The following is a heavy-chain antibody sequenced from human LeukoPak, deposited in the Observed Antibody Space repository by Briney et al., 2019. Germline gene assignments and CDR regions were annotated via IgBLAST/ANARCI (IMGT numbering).Heavy chain of an antibody. CDR3: ARVFDYGAGMDV. D-gene: IGHD4-17*01. J-gene: IGHJ6*02. CDR1: GYTFTSYD. CDR2: MNPNSGNT. Sequence: ASVNVSCKASGYTFTSYDINWVRQATGQGLEWMEWMNPNSGNTGYVQKFQGRVTITRNTSISTAYMELSSLRSEDTAVYYCARVFDYGAGMDVWGQGTTVTVSS. V-gene: IGHV1-8*03.